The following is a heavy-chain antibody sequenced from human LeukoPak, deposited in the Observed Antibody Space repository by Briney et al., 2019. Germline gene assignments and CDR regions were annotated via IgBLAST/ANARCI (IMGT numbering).Heavy chain of an antibody. CDR3: ARGPDSSSWYPIYYYYGMDV. Sequence: SETLSLTCTVSAGSVTNGDYYWSWLRQPPGKALEWIGFVYYTGSTYYTPSLEGRATISVDTSKNQFSLKLSSVTAADTAVYYCARGPDSSSWYPIYYYYGMDVWGQGTTVTVSS. D-gene: IGHD6-13*01. CDR1: AGSVTNGDYY. J-gene: IGHJ6*02. CDR2: VYYTGST. V-gene: IGHV4-61*08.